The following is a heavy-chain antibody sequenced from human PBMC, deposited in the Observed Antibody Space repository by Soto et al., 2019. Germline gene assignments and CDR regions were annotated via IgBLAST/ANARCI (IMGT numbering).Heavy chain of an antibody. J-gene: IGHJ4*02. D-gene: IGHD1-26*01. CDR3: ARRGSGIYYDY. CDR2: ISGSGGST. CDR1: AFTFSSYA. V-gene: IGHV3-23*01. Sequence: EVQLLESGGGLVQPGGSLRLSCAASAFTFSSYAMNWVRQAPGKGLEWVSVISGSGGSTYYADSVKGRFTISRDNSRNPMYLQRNSLRAGDTAVYYCARRGSGIYYDYWGQGTLVTVSS.